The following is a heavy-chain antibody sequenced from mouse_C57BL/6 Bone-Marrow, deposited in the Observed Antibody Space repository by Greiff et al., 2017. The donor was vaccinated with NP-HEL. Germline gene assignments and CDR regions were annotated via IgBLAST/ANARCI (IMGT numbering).Heavy chain of an antibody. CDR1: GFTFSSYA. J-gene: IGHJ4*01. Sequence: VKLVESGGGLVKPGGSLKLFCAASGFTFSSYAMSWVRQTPEKRLEWVATISDGGSYTYYPENVQGRFTISRDNAKNNLYLQMSHLKSEDTAMYYCARISPMDYWGQGTSVTVSS. CDR3: ARISPMDY. CDR2: ISDGGSYT. V-gene: IGHV5-4*03.